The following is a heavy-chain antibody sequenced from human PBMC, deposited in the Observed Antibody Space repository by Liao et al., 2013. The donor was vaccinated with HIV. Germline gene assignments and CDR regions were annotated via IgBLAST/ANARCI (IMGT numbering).Heavy chain of an antibody. Sequence: QVQLQESGPGLVKPSETLSLTCTVSGGSINSYYWTWIRQPPGKGLEWIGSVSYSGNTNYNPSLKSRVTIPVDTFNKQFFLRLSSVTAADTAVYYCARLKEIGHSTYYFDSWGQGTLVTVSS. CDR3: ARLKEIGHSTYYFDS. D-gene: IGHD5-24*01. J-gene: IGHJ4*02. CDR2: VSYSGNT. V-gene: IGHV4-59*01. CDR1: GGSINSYY.